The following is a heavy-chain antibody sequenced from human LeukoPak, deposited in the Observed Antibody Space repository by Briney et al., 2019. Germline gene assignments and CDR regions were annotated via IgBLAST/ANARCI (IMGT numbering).Heavy chain of an antibody. J-gene: IGHJ4*03. CDR1: GYTFTGYY. CDR2: INPNSGGT. V-gene: IGHV1-2*02. Sequence: GASVKVSCKASGYTFTGYYMHWVRQAPGQGLEWMGWINPNSGGTNYAQKFQGRVTMTRDTSISTAYMELSRLRSDDTAVYYCARDNRAEQWSYFDYWGQGTLVTVSS. D-gene: IGHD1/OR15-1a*01. CDR3: ARDNRAEQWSYFDY.